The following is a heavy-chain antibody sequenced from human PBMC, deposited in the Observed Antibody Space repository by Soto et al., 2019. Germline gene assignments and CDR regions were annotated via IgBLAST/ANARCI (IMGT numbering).Heavy chain of an antibody. J-gene: IGHJ6*02. D-gene: IGHD1-26*01. V-gene: IGHV4-61*01. CDR1: GGSVSSGSYY. Sequence: PSETLSLTCTVSGGSVSSGSYYWSWIRQPPGKGLEWIGYIYYSGSTNYNPSLKSRVTISVDTSKNQFSLKLSSVTAADTAVYYCARDKDIVGATFSYYYGMDVWGQRTTVTVSS. CDR3: ARDKDIVGATFSYYYGMDV. CDR2: IYYSGST.